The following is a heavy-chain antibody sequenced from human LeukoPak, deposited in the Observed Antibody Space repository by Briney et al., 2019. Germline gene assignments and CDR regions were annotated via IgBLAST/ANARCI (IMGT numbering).Heavy chain of an antibody. J-gene: IGHJ3*02. CDR2: LYYSGSTST. D-gene: IGHD3/OR15-3a*01. V-gene: IGHV4-59*01. Sequence: SETLSLTCTVSGGSIGYNYWSWIRQPPGKGLEWIGYLYYSGSTSTKYSPFLKSRVTISIDTSKNQVSLNVTSVTAADSAVYYCARWTSATSAFEMWGQGTMVTVSS. CDR1: GGSIGYNY. CDR3: ARWTSATSAFEM.